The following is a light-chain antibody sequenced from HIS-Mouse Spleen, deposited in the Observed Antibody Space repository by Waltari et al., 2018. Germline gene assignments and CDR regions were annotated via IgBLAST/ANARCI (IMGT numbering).Light chain of an antibody. J-gene: IGLJ2*01. V-gene: IGLV3-10*01. Sequence: SYELTQPPSVSVSPGQPARITCSGAALPKKYAYWYQQKSGQAPVPVIYEDSKRPPGIPERFSGSRSGTMATLTISGAQVEDEADYYCYSTDSSGNHRVFGGGTKLTVL. CDR2: EDS. CDR1: ALPKKY. CDR3: YSTDSSGNHRV.